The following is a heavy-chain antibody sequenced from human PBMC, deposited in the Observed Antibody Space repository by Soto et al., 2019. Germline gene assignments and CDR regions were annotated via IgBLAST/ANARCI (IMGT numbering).Heavy chain of an antibody. CDR3: AIDYNDFWSGHFAY. J-gene: IGHJ4*02. D-gene: IGHD3-3*01. V-gene: IGHV3-48*01. Sequence: EVHLVESGGRLVQPGGSLRLSCAASGFRFSDYSMNWVRQAPGRGLEWVSYISSSSFTIHYADSVEGRFAISRDNAKNSLYLQMNSLRAEDTAVYYCAIDYNDFWSGHFAYWGQGALVTVSS. CDR2: ISSSSFTI. CDR1: GFRFSDYS.